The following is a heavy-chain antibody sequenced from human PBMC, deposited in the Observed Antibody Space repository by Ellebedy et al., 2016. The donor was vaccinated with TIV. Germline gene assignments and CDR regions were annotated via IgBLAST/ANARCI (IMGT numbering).Heavy chain of an antibody. CDR1: GFTFSSYA. D-gene: IGHD3-3*01. J-gene: IGHJ4*02. CDR3: AKVTHDFWSGYHDY. V-gene: IGHV3-23*01. Sequence: GGSLRLSCAASGFTFSSYAMSWVRQAPGKGLEWVSAISGSGGSTYYADSVKGRFTISRDNSKNTLYLQMNSLRAEDTAVYYCAKVTHDFWSGYHDYWGQGTLVTVSS. CDR2: ISGSGGST.